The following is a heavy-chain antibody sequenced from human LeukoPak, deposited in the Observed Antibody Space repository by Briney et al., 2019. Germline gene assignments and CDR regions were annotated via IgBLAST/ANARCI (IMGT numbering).Heavy chain of an antibody. CDR2: IHSGGST. J-gene: IGHJ6*02. CDR3: ARDKKRNSYGHNYYGMDV. CDR1: GFPVNSTY. D-gene: IGHD5-18*01. V-gene: IGHV3-66*02. Sequence: PGGSLRLSCVASGFPVNSTYMNWVRQAPGKGLEWVSVIHSGGSTYYADSVKGRFTISRDTSKNMLYLQMNSQRPEDTALYYCARDKKRNSYGHNYYGMDVWGQGTTVTVSS.